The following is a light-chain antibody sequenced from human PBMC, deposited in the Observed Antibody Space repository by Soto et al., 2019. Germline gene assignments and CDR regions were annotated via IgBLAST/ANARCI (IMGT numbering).Light chain of an antibody. V-gene: IGLV2-14*01. J-gene: IGLJ3*02. CDR1: SSDVGGYNY. Sequence: SVLTQPASVSGSPGQSITISCTGTSSDVGGYNYVSWYQQHPGKAPKLMIYDVSNRPSGVSNRFSGSKSGNTASLTISGLQAEDEADYYCSSYTSSSTRWLFGGGTKLTVL. CDR3: SSYTSSSTRWL. CDR2: DVS.